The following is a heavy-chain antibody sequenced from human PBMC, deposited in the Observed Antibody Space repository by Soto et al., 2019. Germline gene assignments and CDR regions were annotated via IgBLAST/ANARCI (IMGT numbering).Heavy chain of an antibody. CDR2: ISGSGGST. D-gene: IGHD2-2*01. Sequence: EVQLLESGGGLVQPGGSLRLSCAASGFTFSSYAMSWVRQAPGKGLEWVSAISGSGGSTYYADSVNGRFTISRANSNNTLYLQMNSLRAEDTDVYYCAKFSSTSSWTDFDDWGQGTLVTVSS. CDR1: GFTFSSYA. J-gene: IGHJ4*02. CDR3: AKFSSTSSWTDFDD. V-gene: IGHV3-23*01.